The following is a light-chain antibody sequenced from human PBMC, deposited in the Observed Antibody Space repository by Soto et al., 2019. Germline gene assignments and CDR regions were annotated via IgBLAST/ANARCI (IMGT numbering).Light chain of an antibody. CDR3: QQYGGSPPYT. CDR2: GAS. V-gene: IGKV3-20*01. Sequence: EIVLTQSPGTLSLSPGERATLSCRASQSVSSSYLAWYQQKPGQAPRLLIYGASSRATDIPDRFSSSGSGTDFTLSISRLEPEDFAVYYCQQYGGSPPYTLGQGTKLEIK. J-gene: IGKJ2*01. CDR1: QSVSSSY.